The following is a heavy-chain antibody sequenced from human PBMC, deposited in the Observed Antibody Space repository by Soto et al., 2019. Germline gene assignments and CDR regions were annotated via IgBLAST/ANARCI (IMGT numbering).Heavy chain of an antibody. V-gene: IGHV4-31*03. J-gene: IGHJ5*02. CDR2: IYYSGSA. Sequence: SETLSLTCTVSGDSISSDAYYWSWIRQHPGKGLEWIGYIYYSGSAYYNPSLKSRVTISVDTSKKQFSLKVSSVTAADTAVYYCARGSNIVVVITGTPTSTGFYPWGQGTLVTVSS. CDR3: ARGSNIVVVITGTPTSTGFYP. D-gene: IGHD2-15*01. CDR1: GDSISSDAYY.